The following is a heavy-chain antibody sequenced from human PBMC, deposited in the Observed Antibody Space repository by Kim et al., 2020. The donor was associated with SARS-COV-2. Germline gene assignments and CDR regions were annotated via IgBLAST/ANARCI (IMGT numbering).Heavy chain of an antibody. J-gene: IGHJ3*02. D-gene: IGHD3-22*01. V-gene: IGHV4-30-2*01. CDR1: GGSISSGGYS. Sequence: SETLSLTCAVSGGSISSGGYSWSWIRQPPGKGLEWIGYIYHSGSNYYNPSLKSRVTISVDRSKNQFSLKLSSVTAADTAVYYCARGYYYDSSGYIDAFDIWGQGTMVTVSS. CDR2: IYHSGSN. CDR3: ARGYYYDSSGYIDAFDI.